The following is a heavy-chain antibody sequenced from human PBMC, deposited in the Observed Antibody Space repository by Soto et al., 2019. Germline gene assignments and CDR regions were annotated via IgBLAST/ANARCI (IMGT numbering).Heavy chain of an antibody. D-gene: IGHD4-17*01. CDR3: ARHPDYGGNTEYYYFDY. CDR2: IDPSDSYT. V-gene: IGHV5-10-1*01. Sequence: PGESLKISCKGSGYSFTSYWISWVRQMPGKGLEWMGRIDPSDSYTNYSPSFQGHATISADKSISTAYLQWSSLKASDTAMYYCARHPDYGGNTEYYYFDYWGQGTLVTVSS. J-gene: IGHJ4*02. CDR1: GYSFTSYW.